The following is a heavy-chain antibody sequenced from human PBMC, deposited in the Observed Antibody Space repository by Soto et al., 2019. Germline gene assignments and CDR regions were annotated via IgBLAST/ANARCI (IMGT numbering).Heavy chain of an antibody. D-gene: IGHD3-22*01. CDR1: GGSISSYY. V-gene: IGHV4-59*01. CDR3: AGSFYYYDSSGYPYLSFDY. J-gene: IGHJ4*02. Sequence: SETLSLTCTVSGGSISSYYWSWIRQPPGKGLEWIGYIYYSGSTNYNPSLKSRVTISVDTSKNQFSLKLSSVTAADTAVYYCAGSFYYYDSSGYPYLSFDYWGQGTLVTVSS. CDR2: IYYSGST.